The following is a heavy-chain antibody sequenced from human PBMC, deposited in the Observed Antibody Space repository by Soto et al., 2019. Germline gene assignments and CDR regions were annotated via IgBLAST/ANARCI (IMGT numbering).Heavy chain of an antibody. V-gene: IGHV3-23*01. CDR1: GFAFGSYA. CDR2: TSAGGGGT. D-gene: IGHD3-10*01. CDR3: AKSGDYYTSGSYYDC. Sequence: GGSLRLSCAASGFAFGSYAMSWVRQAPGKGLEWVSSTSAGGGGTYYADSVKGRFTISRDNSKNTLYLQMNSLRAEDTAVYHCAKSGDYYTSGSYYDCWGQGT. J-gene: IGHJ4*02.